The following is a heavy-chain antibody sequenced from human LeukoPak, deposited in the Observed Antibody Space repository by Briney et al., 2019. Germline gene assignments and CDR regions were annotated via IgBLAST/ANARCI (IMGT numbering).Heavy chain of an antibody. J-gene: IGHJ4*02. V-gene: IGHV3-30-3*01. CDR2: ISYDGSNK. CDR3: ARDRSRSYEIDY. D-gene: IGHD1-26*01. CDR1: GFTFSSYA. Sequence: PGGSLRLSCAASGFTFSSYAMHWVRQAPGKGLEWVAVISYDGSNKYYADSVKGRFTISRDNSKNTLYLQMNSLRAEDTAVYYCARDRSRSYEIDYWGQGTLVTVSS.